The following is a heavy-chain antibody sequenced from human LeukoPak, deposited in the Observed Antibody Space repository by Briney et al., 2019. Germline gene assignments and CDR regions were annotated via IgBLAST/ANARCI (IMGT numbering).Heavy chain of an antibody. CDR1: GYSISSGYY. CDR3: ARETTAYQYYYYMDV. V-gene: IGHV4-38-2*02. Sequence: SETLSLTCTVSGYSISSGYYWGWIRQPPGKGLEWIGSIYHSGSTYYNPSLKSRVTISVDTSKNQFSLKVSSVTAADTAVYYCARETTAYQYYYYMDVWGKGTTVTVSS. D-gene: IGHD4-17*01. J-gene: IGHJ6*03. CDR2: IYHSGST.